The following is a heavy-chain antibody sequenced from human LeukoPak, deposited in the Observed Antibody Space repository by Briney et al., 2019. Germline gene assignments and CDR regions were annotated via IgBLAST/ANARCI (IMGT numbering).Heavy chain of an antibody. Sequence: GGSLTLSCAASGFTFSSYGMSWVRQAPGKGLEWVSAISGSGGSTYYGDSVKGRFTNSRDNSKNTLYLQMNSLRAEDTAVYYCAKISLRIVVVINAFDIWGQGTMVTVSS. CDR1: GFTFSSYG. D-gene: IGHD3-22*01. CDR3: AKISLRIVVVINAFDI. V-gene: IGHV3-23*01. J-gene: IGHJ3*02. CDR2: ISGSGGST.